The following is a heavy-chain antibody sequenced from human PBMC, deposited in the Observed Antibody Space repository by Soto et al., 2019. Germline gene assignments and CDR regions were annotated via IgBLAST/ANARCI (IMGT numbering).Heavy chain of an antibody. Sequence: SVKVSCKASGGTFSSYAISWVRQSPGQGLEWMGGIIPIFGTANYAQKFQGRVTITADESTSTAYMELSSLRSEDTAVYYCARGDCSGGSCYGIEYYYYGMDVWGQGTTVTVSS. CDR2: IIPIFGTA. D-gene: IGHD2-15*01. V-gene: IGHV1-69*13. CDR3: ARGDCSGGSCYGIEYYYYGMDV. J-gene: IGHJ6*02. CDR1: GGTFSSYA.